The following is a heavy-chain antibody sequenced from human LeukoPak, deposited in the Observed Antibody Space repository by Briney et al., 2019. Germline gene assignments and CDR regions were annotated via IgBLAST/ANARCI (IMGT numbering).Heavy chain of an antibody. CDR3: TSDSGSYQFDY. Sequence: GGSLRLSCAASGFTFSNAWMGWVRQAPGKGLEWVGRIKSKTDGGTTDYAAPVKGRFTISRDDSKNTLYLQMNSLKTEDTAVYYCTSDSGSYQFDYWGQGTLVTVSS. V-gene: IGHV3-15*01. CDR2: IKSKTDGGTT. CDR1: GFTFSNAW. D-gene: IGHD1-26*01. J-gene: IGHJ4*02.